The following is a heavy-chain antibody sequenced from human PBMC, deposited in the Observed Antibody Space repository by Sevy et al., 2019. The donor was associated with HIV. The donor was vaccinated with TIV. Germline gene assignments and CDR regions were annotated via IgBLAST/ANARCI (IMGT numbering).Heavy chain of an antibody. CDR2: INQDGSTK. J-gene: IGHJ4*02. Sequence: GGSLRLSCAASGFTISSYWMLWVRQAPGKGLEWVANINQDGSTKYYLDSVKGRFTISKYNAKNSVVLQMNSLTAEDTGVYFCVRAMASADSFWGQGTLVTVSS. V-gene: IGHV3-7*01. CDR3: VRAMASADSF. CDR1: GFTISSYW. D-gene: IGHD3-10*01.